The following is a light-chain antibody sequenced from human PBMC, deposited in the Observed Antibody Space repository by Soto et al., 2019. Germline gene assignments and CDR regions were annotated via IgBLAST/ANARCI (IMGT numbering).Light chain of an antibody. CDR1: SSDVGGYKY. CDR3: SSYSIRTTWV. J-gene: IGLJ3*02. CDR2: EVS. Sequence: QSALTQPASVSGSPGQSITISCTGTSSDVGGYKYVSWYQQHPGKAPKLMIYEVSNRPSGVSDRFSGSKSGNTASLTISGLPAEDEADYYCSSYSIRTTWVFGGGTKLTVL. V-gene: IGLV2-14*01.